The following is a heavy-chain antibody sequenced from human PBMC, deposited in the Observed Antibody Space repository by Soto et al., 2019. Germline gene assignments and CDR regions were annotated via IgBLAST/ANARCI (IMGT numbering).Heavy chain of an antibody. Sequence: SGPTLVNPTQTLTLTCTFSGFSLRTSGVGVGWIRRPPGKALEWLALIYWDDDKLYSPSLKSRLTITKDTSKNQVVLTMTNMDPVDTATYYDAHIPWYSSSCYRWFDVWGQGTLVTVSS. J-gene: IGHJ5*01. V-gene: IGHV2-5*02. CDR3: AHIPWYSSSCYRWFDV. CDR1: GFSLRTSGVG. D-gene: IGHD6-13*01. CDR2: IYWDDDK.